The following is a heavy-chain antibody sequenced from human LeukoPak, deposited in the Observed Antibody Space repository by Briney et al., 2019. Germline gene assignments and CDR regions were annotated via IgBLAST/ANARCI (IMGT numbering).Heavy chain of an antibody. CDR1: GGSFSGYY. CDR2: INHSGST. D-gene: IGHD1-26*01. V-gene: IGHV4-34*01. CDR3: ARDMAGIVGATRAFDY. J-gene: IGHJ4*02. Sequence: PSETLSLTCAVYGGSFSGYYWSWIRQPPGKGLEWIGEINHSGSTNYNPSLKSRVTISVDTSKNQFSLKLSSVTAADTAVYYCARDMAGIVGATRAFDYWGQGTLVTVSS.